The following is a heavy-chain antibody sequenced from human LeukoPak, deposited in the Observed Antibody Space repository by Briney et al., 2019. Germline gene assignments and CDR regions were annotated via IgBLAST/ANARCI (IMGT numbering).Heavy chain of an antibody. D-gene: IGHD6-13*01. J-gene: IGHJ4*02. CDR1: GFTFSSYG. CDR3: ARATGIAAAGADY. Sequence: GGSLRLSCAASGFTFSSYGMHWVRQAPGKGLEWVAVIWYDGSNKYYADSVKGRFTISRDDSKNTLYLQMNSLRAEDTAVYYCARATGIAAAGADYWGQGTLVTVSS. CDR2: IWYDGSNK. V-gene: IGHV3-33*01.